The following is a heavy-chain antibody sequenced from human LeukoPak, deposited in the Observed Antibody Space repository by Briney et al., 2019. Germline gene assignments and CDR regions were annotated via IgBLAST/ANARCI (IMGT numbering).Heavy chain of an antibody. CDR2: IYYSGST. CDR3: ARDHESSGYYDWFDP. J-gene: IGHJ5*02. D-gene: IGHD3-22*01. CDR1: GGSISSHY. V-gene: IGHV4-59*11. Sequence: SETLSLTCTVSGGSISSHYWSWIRQPPGKGLEWIGYIYYSGSTNYNPSLKSRVTISVDTSKNQFSLKLSSVTAADTAVYYCARDHESSGYYDWFDPWGQGTLVTVSS.